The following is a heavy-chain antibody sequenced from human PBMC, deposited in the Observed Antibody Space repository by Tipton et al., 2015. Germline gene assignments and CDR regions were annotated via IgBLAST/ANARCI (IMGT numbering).Heavy chain of an antibody. J-gene: IGHJ4*02. Sequence: GSLRLSCAASGFTFATYGMSWVRQAPGKGLEWVSVVSGSGGATYYADSVKGRFTISRDNSKNTLYLQMDRLRADDTAIYYCAKIGSLYGDYFDYWGQGTLVIVSS. D-gene: IGHD6-13*01. CDR1: GFTFATYG. CDR3: AKIGSLYGDYFDY. V-gene: IGHV3-23*01. CDR2: VSGSGGAT.